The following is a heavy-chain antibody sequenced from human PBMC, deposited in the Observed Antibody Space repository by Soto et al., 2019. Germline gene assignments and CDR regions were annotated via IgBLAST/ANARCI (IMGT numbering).Heavy chain of an antibody. CDR1: GYSFTTYW. Sequence: GESLKISCNASGYSFTTYWIAWVRQMPGKGLEWMGIINPGDSDIRYSPSFQGQVTISADNSISTAYLQWSSLKASDTAMYYCARHEQFYSQSNGTDVWGQGTAVT. CDR3: ARHEQFYSQSNGTDV. V-gene: IGHV5-51*01. CDR2: INPGDSDI. J-gene: IGHJ6*02. D-gene: IGHD2-15*01.